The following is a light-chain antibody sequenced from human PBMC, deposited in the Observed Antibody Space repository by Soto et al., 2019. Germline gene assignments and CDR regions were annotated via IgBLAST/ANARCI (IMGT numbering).Light chain of an antibody. CDR3: QQSYSSPTT. CDR2: GVS. V-gene: IGKV1-39*01. Sequence: DIQMTQSPSFLSASVGDRVTITCRASQSIGKHLNWYQQKPGKAPKFLVYGVSKLQSGVPSRFPGSGSGTDFTLTVNDLQPEDCATYYCQQSYSSPTTFGKGTRLEIK. CDR1: QSIGKH. J-gene: IGKJ5*01.